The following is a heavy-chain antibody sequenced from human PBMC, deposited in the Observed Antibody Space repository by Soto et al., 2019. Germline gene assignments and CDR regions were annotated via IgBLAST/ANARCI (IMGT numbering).Heavy chain of an antibody. J-gene: IGHJ4*02. V-gene: IGHV4-30-4*01. CDR2: IYYSGNT. CDR3: ARGIYSTSSFFDS. Sequence: PSETLSLTCTVSGDSISTADYYWNCIRQPPGKGLEWIGYIYYSGNTYYIPSLKSRVTISVDTSKNQISLKLNSVTAADTAVYYCARGIYSTSSFFDSWGQGTLVTVSS. CDR1: GDSISTADYY. D-gene: IGHD6-6*01.